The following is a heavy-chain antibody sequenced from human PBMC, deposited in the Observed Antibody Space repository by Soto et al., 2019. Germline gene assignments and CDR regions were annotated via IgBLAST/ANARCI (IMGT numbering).Heavy chain of an antibody. V-gene: IGHV1-2*04. CDR3: ARDGDSYFFLSVYYPARYYYVIAV. D-gene: IGHD3-3*01. Sequence: ASVKVSCKASGYTFTGYYMHWVRQAPGQGLERMGWINPNSGGTNYAQKFQGWVTMTRDTSISTAYMELSRLRSDDTAVYYCARDGDSYFFLSVYYPARYYYVIAVWGQRTTVTVSS. CDR1: GYTFTGYY. J-gene: IGHJ6*02. CDR2: INPNSGGT.